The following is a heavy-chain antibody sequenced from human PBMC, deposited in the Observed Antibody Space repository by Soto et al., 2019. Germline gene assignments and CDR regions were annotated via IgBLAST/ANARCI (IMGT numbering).Heavy chain of an antibody. D-gene: IGHD2-8*01. J-gene: IGHJ5*02. V-gene: IGHV3-53*02. Sequence: EVQVVETGGGLIQPGGSLRLSCAVSGFTVSSNYMSWVRQPPGKGPEWVSDIYSGGSTYYADSVKGRFTISRDNSKNTLYLQMNSLRAEDTAVYYCARERDGHNPNGSDLWGQGTLVTVSS. CDR1: GFTVSSNY. CDR3: ARERDGHNPNGSDL. CDR2: IYSGGST.